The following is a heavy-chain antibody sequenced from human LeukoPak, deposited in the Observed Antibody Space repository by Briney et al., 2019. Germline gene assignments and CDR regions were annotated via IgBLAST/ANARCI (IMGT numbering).Heavy chain of an antibody. V-gene: IGHV1-46*01. J-gene: IGHJ4*02. Sequence: ASVKVSCKASGYTFSTCYLHWVRQAPGQGLEWMGIINPSSRSTTYAQTFEGRVTMTSDTSTSTVYMELSRLRSEDTAVYYCASSDCSSGSCFILDYWGQGTLVSVSS. CDR1: GYTFSTCY. D-gene: IGHD2-15*01. CDR3: ASSDCSSGSCFILDY. CDR2: INPSSRST.